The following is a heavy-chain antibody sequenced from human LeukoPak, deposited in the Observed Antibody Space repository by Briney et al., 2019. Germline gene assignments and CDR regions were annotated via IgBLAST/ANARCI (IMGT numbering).Heavy chain of an antibody. V-gene: IGHV4-34*01. CDR3: ARGHLDIVVVVAASTQYYYYYMGV. CDR1: GGSFSGYY. J-gene: IGHJ6*03. D-gene: IGHD2-15*01. CDR2: INHSGST. Sequence: SETLSLTCAVYGGSFSGYYWSWIRQPPGKGLEWIGEINHSGSTNHNPSLKSRVTISVDTSKNQFSLKLSSVTAADTAVYYCARGHLDIVVVVAASTQYYYYYMGVWGKGTTVTVSS.